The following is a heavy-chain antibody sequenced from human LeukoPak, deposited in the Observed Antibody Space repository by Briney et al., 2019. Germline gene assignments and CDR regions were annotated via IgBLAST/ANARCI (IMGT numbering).Heavy chain of an antibody. CDR3: ARDFRHSGSYCSSTSCYGLNWFDP. J-gene: IGHJ5*02. CDR2: INPNSGGT. CDR1: GYTFTGYY. D-gene: IGHD2-2*01. Sequence: ASVKVSCKASGYTFTGYYMHWVRQAPGQGLEWMGWINPNSGGTNYAQKFQGRVTMTRDTSISTAYMELSRLRSDDTAVYYCARDFRHSGSYCSSTSCYGLNWFDPWGQGTLVTVSS. V-gene: IGHV1-2*02.